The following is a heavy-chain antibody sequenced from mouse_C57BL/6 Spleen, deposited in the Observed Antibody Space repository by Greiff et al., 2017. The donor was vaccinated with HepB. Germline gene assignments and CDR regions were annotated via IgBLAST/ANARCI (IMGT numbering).Heavy chain of an antibody. D-gene: IGHD1-1*01. CDR3: ARHNYYYGSSYGYFDV. V-gene: IGHV5-12*01. CDR1: GFTFSDYY. J-gene: IGHJ1*03. CDR2: ISNGGGST. Sequence: EVHLVESGGGLVQPGGSLKLSCAASGFTFSDYYMYWVRQTPEKRLGWVAYISNGGGSTYYPDTVKGRFTISRDNAKNTLYLQMSRLKSEDTAMYYCARHNYYYGSSYGYFDVWGTGTTVTVSS.